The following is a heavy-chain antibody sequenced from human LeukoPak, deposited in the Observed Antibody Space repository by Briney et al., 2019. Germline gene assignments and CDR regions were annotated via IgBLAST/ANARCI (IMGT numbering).Heavy chain of an antibody. J-gene: IGHJ3*02. CDR1: GFTVSSNY. Sequence: GGSLRLSCAASGFTVSSNYMSWVRQAPGKGLEWVSVIYSGVSTYYADSVKGRFTISRDNSKNTLYPQTNSLRAEDTAVYYCARARSPTYDSFDIWGQGTMVTVSS. D-gene: IGHD3-22*01. CDR3: ARARSPTYDSFDI. CDR2: IYSGVST. V-gene: IGHV3-66*01.